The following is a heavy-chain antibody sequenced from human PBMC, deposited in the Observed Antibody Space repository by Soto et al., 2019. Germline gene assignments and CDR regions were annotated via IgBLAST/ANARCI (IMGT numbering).Heavy chain of an antibody. CDR2: ISYSGST. V-gene: IGHV4-59*01. CDR1: GGSISTYY. D-gene: IGHD3-22*01. CDR3: ARATFFREGYYDATDYYFFDY. Sequence: SETLSLTCTVSGGSISTYYWSWIRQSPGKGLEWIGYISYSGSTKYNPSLKSRVTISLDTSKNQFSLKLSPMTAADTGVYYCARATFFREGYYDATDYYFFDYWGQGTLVTVSS. J-gene: IGHJ4*02.